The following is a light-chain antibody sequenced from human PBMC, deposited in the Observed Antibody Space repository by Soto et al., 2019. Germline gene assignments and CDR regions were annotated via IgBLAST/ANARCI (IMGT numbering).Light chain of an antibody. CDR1: QSVSSNS. V-gene: IGKV3-20*01. Sequence: EIVLTQSPGTLSLSPGESATLSCRASQSVSSNSLAWYRRNPGQPPSLLIYGTSTRATDIPLRFSGSGSGTDFTLTITRLEPEYFAVYFCQQYGDSPPTFGQGTKVEVK. CDR3: QQYGDSPPT. CDR2: GTS. J-gene: IGKJ1*01.